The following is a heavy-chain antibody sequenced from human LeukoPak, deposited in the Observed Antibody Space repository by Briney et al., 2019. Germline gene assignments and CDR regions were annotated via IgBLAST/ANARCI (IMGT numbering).Heavy chain of an antibody. V-gene: IGHV4-61*02. CDR2: IYPSGTT. D-gene: IGHD5-18*01. CDR1: GGSVSSGSYY. CDR3: ASRSSYGPT. J-gene: IGHJ5*02. Sequence: KPSETLSLTCTVSGGSVSSGSYYWSWIRQPAGKGLEWIGRIYPSGTTNYNPSLKSRVTISVDTSKNQFSLKLTSVTAADTAVYYCASRSSYGPTWGQGTVVTVPS.